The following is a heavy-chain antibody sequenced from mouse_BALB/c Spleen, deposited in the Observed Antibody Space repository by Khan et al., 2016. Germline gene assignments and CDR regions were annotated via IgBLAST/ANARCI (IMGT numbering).Heavy chain of an antibody. V-gene: IGHV14-3*02. J-gene: IGHJ3*01. CDR2: IDPANGNT. CDR3: ARGGYGWFAY. Sequence: VQLQQPGAELVKPGASVKLSCTASGFNIKDTYMHWVKQRPEQGLEWIGRIDPANGNTKYDPKFQDEATVTSETSSNTAYLQLSSLTSEDTAVYYCARGGYGWFAYWGQGTLVTVSA. D-gene: IGHD2-14*01. CDR1: GFNIKDTY.